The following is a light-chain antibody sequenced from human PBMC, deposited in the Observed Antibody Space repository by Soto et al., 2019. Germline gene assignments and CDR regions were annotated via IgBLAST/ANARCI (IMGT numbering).Light chain of an antibody. CDR1: QSISSN. CDR2: GAS. V-gene: IGKV3-15*01. J-gene: IGKJ3*01. CDR3: QQYNNWPFS. Sequence: EIVMTQSPATLSVSPGERATLSCRASQSISSNLAWYQQKPGQAPRLLIYGASTRATRIPATFSGSGSGTEFTLTFSSLQSEDFAVYYCQQYNNWPFSFGPGTKVDIK.